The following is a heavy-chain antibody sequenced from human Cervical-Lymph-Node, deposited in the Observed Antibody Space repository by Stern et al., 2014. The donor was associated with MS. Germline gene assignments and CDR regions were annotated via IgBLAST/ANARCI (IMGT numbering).Heavy chain of an antibody. CDR1: GGSVSSNTDY. J-gene: IGHJ4*02. D-gene: IGHD1-26*01. V-gene: IGHV4-39*01. Sequence: QVQLQESGPGLVKPSETLSLTCTVSGGSVSSNTDYWGWIRQSPGRGLEWIGNIYYTGRTYYNPSLKSRVSISLDTSKHQFSLRLNSGTAADTAVYYCARRLKWELSYFDSWGQGTLVIVS. CDR3: ARRLKWELSYFDS. CDR2: IYYTGRT.